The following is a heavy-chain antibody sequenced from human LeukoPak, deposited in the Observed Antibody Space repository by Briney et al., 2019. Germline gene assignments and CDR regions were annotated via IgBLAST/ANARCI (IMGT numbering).Heavy chain of an antibody. CDR1: GDSDSSNSAA. CDR3: ARQYSSGWSSYYGLDV. CDR2: TYYRSKWYN. D-gene: IGHD6-19*01. J-gene: IGHJ6*02. V-gene: IGHV6-1*01. Sequence: SQTLSLTCAISGDSDSSNSAAWNWIRQSPSRGLEWLGRTYYRSKWYNDYAVSVKSRITINPDTSKNQFSLQLNSVTPEDTAVYYCARQYSSGWSSYYGLDVWGQGTTVTVSS.